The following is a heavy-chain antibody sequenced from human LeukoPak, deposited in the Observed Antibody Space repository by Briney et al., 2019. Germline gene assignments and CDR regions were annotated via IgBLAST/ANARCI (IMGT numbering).Heavy chain of an antibody. J-gene: IGHJ4*02. CDR2: IYTTGST. CDR1: GGSISSNSYY. Sequence: SQTLSLTCTVSGGSISSNSYYWSWIRQPAGKGLEWIGRIYTTGSTYYNPSLKSRVTIPVDTSKNQFSLKLSSVTAADTAVYYCARVPGIAVAGTGSNFDYWGQGTLVTVSS. V-gene: IGHV4-61*02. D-gene: IGHD6-19*01. CDR3: ARVPGIAVAGTGSNFDY.